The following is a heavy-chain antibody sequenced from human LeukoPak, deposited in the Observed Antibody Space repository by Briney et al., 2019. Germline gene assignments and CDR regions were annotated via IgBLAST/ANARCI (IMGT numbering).Heavy chain of an antibody. CDR2: ISGSGGKT. D-gene: IGHD5-18*01. CDR3: GKEMTSMVTVEY. Sequence: GGSLRLSCVASGFTFSTSAMSWVRQAPGKGLEWVSAISGSGGKTYYADSVKGRFTISRDNCQNTLYLYMNSLRADDTAVYYCGKEMTSMVTVEYWGQGTLVTVSS. CDR1: GFTFSTSA. J-gene: IGHJ4*02. V-gene: IGHV3-23*01.